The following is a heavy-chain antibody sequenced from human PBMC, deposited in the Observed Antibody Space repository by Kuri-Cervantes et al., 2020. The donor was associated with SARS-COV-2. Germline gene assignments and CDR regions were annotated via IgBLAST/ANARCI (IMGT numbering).Heavy chain of an antibody. Sequence: GESRKISCAASGFTFSSYWMRWVRQAPGKGLEWVANIKQDGSERFYVDSVKGRFTISRDNAKNSLYLQMESLRVEDTAVYYRARDAGSSSWYAYWGQGALVTVSS. J-gene: IGHJ4*02. CDR3: ARDAGSSSWYAY. CDR2: IKQDGSER. CDR1: GFTFSSYW. D-gene: IGHD2-2*01. V-gene: IGHV3-7*01.